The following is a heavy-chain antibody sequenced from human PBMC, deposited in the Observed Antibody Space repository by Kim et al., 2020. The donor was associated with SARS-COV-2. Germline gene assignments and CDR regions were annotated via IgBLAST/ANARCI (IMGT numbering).Heavy chain of an antibody. D-gene: IGHD1-26*01. CDR3: ARAAITGASFFAN. V-gene: IGHV3-74*01. J-gene: IGHJ4*02. Sequence: SAGFVKGRFTVSTDNANDTLYLQMDSLTVEDTAIYYCARAAITGASFFANWGQGILVTVSS.